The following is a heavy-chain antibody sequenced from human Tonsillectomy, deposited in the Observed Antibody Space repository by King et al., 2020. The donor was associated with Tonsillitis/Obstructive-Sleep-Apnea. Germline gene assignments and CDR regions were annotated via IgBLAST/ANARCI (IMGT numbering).Heavy chain of an antibody. Sequence: VRLQQWGAGLLKPSETLSLTCAVYGGSFSGYYWSWIRQPPGKGLEWIGEINHSGSTNYNPSLKSRVTISVDTSKNQFSLKLSSVTAADTAVYYCARGLISSGYYFDYWGQGTLVTVSS. J-gene: IGHJ4*02. CDR3: ARGLISSGYYFDY. D-gene: IGHD3-22*01. V-gene: IGHV4-34*01. CDR2: INHSGST. CDR1: GGSFSGYY.